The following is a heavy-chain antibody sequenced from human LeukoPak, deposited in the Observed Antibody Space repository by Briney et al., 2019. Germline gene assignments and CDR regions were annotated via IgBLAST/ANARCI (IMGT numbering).Heavy chain of an antibody. CDR3: ARDRGYDFWSGYWTHYYYYGMDV. CDR2: INHSGST. D-gene: IGHD3-3*01. J-gene: IGHJ6*02. V-gene: IGHV4-59*12. CDR1: GGSISSYY. Sequence: SSETLSLTCTVSGGSISSYYWSWIRQPPGKGLEWIGEINHSGSTNYNPSLKSRVTISVDTSKNQFSLKLSSVTAADTAVYYCARDRGYDFWSGYWTHYYYYGMDVWGQGTTVTVSS.